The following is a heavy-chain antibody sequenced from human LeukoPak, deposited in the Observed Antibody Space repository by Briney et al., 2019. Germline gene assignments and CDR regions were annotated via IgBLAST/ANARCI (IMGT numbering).Heavy chain of an antibody. V-gene: IGHV1-18*01. CDR3: ARCSTCSGGSYYQTYYYYYMDV. J-gene: IGHJ6*03. CDR1: GGTFISYA. D-gene: IGHD1-26*01. CDR2: ISAYNGNT. Sequence: ASVTVSFKASGGTFISYAISWVRQAPGQGPEWMGWISAYNGNTNYAQKLQGRVTMTTDTSTSTAYMELSSLRSEDTAVYYCARCSTCSGGSYYQTYYYYYMDVWGKGTTVTVSS.